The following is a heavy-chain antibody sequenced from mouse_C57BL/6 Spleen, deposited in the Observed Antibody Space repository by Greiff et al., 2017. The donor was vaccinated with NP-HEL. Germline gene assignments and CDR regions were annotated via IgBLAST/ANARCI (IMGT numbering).Heavy chain of an antibody. CDR2: ISSGSSTI. Sequence: EVQLVESGGGLVKPGGSLKLSCAASGFTFSDYGMHWVRQAPEKGLEWVAYISSGSSTIYYADTVKGRFPISRDNAKNTLFRQMTSLRSEDTAMYYCARRYYGSSYGAMDYWGQGTSVTVSS. CDR3: ARRYYGSSYGAMDY. CDR1: GFTFSDYG. V-gene: IGHV5-17*01. D-gene: IGHD1-1*01. J-gene: IGHJ4*01.